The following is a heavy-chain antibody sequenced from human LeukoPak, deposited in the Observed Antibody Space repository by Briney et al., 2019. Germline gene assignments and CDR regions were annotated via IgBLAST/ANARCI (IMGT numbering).Heavy chain of an antibody. CDR3: ARSGDYAKIFDY. Sequence: ASVKVSCKASGGTFSSYAISWVRQAPGQGLEWTGGIIPIFGTANYAQKFQGRVTITADESTSTAYMELSSLRSEDTAVYYCARSGDYAKIFDYWGQGTLVTVSS. CDR2: IIPIFGTA. J-gene: IGHJ4*02. CDR1: GGTFSSYA. V-gene: IGHV1-69*13. D-gene: IGHD4-17*01.